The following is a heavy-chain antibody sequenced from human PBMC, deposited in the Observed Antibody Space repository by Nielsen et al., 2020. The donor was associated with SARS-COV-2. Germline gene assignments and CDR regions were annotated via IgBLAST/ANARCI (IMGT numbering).Heavy chain of an antibody. CDR1: GFTFDDYA. CDR3: ARLASPNSSGWTDY. D-gene: IGHD6-19*01. J-gene: IGHJ4*02. CDR2: ISWNSGSI. V-gene: IGHV3-9*01. Sequence: GGSLRLSCAASGFTFDDYAMHWVRQAPGKGLEWVSGISWNSGSIGYADSVKGRFTISRDNAKNSLYLQMNSLRAEDTALYYCARLASPNSSGWTDYWGQGTLVTVSS.